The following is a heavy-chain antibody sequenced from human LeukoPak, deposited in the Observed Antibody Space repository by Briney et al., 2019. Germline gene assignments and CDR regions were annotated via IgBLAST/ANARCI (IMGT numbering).Heavy chain of an antibody. CDR2: ISSSSDYI. Sequence: SGGSLRLSCAASGFTFNIYSMNWVRQAPGKGLEWVSSISSSSDYIYYTDSVKGRFTISRDNAKNSLYLQMNSLRAEDTAVYYCARFYGSGGNHRYYFGSWGQGILVTVSS. V-gene: IGHV3-21*01. D-gene: IGHD3-10*01. CDR3: ARFYGSGGNHRYYFGS. CDR1: GFTFNIYS. J-gene: IGHJ4*02.